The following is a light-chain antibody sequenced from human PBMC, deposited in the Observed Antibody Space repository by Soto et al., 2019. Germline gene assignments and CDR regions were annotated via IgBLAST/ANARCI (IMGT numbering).Light chain of an antibody. Sequence: DIQMTQSPSSLSPSVGERVTVTCRASQSISTFLNWYQQKPGKAPNLLIYTTSTLHGGVPSRFSGSGSGTDFTLTISSLQPEDFATHYCQQSFTAPWTFGQGTRVEIK. CDR2: TTS. V-gene: IGKV1-39*01. J-gene: IGKJ1*01. CDR3: QQSFTAPWT. CDR1: QSISTF.